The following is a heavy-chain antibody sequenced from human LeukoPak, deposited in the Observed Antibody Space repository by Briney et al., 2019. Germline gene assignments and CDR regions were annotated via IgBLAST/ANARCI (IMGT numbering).Heavy chain of an antibody. V-gene: IGHV3-23*01. CDR1: GFTLSSYA. Sequence: GGSLRLSCAASGFTLSSYAMSWVRQAPGKGLEWVSAISGSGGSTYYADSVKGRFPISRDNSKNTLYLQMNSLRAEDTAVYYCAKAKPLWIQLANLFDPCGQGTLVTVSS. J-gene: IGHJ5*02. CDR3: AKAKPLWIQLANLFDP. D-gene: IGHD5-18*01. CDR2: ISGSGGST.